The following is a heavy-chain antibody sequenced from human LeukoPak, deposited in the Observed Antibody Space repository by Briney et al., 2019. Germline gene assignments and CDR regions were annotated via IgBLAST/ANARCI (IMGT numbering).Heavy chain of an antibody. CDR1: GGSISSGDYY. J-gene: IGHJ6*02. CDR3: ARGRGYGMDV. Sequence: SETLSLTCTVSGGSISSGDYYWGWVRQPPGKGLEWIGYIFYSGSTYYNPSLKSRVTISVDTSKNQLSLKLSSVTAADTAVYYCARGRGYGMDVWGQGTTVTVSS. V-gene: IGHV4-30-4*01. CDR2: IFYSGST.